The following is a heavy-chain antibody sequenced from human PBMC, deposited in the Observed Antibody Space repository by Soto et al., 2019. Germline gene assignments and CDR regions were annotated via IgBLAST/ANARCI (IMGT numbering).Heavy chain of an antibody. J-gene: IGHJ6*02. V-gene: IGHV1-8*01. CDR1: GYTFTSYD. CDR3: ARWGTTVTSYYYYYYYGMDV. D-gene: IGHD4-17*01. CDR2: MNPNSGNT. Sequence: ASVKVSCKASGYTFTSYDINWVRQATGQGLEWMGWMNPNSGNTGYAQKFQGRVTMTRNTSISTAYMELSSLRSEDTAVYYCARWGTTVTSYYYYYYYGMDVWGQGTTVTVSS.